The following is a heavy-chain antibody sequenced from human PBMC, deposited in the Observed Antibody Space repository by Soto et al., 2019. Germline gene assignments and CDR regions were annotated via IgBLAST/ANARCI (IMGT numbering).Heavy chain of an antibody. CDR3: VRGGDYVWGSYADY. Sequence: EVQLVESGGGLVQPGGSLRLSCAASGFTFSRYWMNWVRQAPGKGLEWVANIKPDGSEKFYVDSVKGRFTISRDSXVKSVYLQMTNLRAEDTAVYYCVRGGDYVWGSYADYWGQGTLVTVSS. J-gene: IGHJ4*02. D-gene: IGHD3-16*01. CDR1: GFTFSRYW. V-gene: IGHV3-7*01. CDR2: IKPDGSEK.